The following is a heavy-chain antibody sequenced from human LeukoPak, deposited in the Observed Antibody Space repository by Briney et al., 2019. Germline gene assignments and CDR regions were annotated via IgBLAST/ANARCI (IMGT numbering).Heavy chain of an antibody. V-gene: IGHV4-4*07. CDR2: IYTSGST. J-gene: IGHJ4*02. CDR3: AREGIAAAGVDFDY. D-gene: IGHD6-13*01. Sequence: RIYTSGSTNYNPSLKSRVTMSVDTSKNQFSLKLSSVTAADTAVYYCAREGIAAAGVDFDYWGQGTLVTVSS.